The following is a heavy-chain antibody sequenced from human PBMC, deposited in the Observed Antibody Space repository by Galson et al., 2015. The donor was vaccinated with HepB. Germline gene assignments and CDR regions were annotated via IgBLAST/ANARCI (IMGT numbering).Heavy chain of an antibody. D-gene: IGHD4-17*01. CDR1: GGSISSSY. V-gene: IGHV4-59*08. CDR3: ARGAGDYHY. J-gene: IGHJ4*02. Sequence: ETLSLTCTVSGGSISSSYWSWIRQPPGKGLEWIGYIYYSGSTNYNPSLTSRVTISVDTSKNRFSLNLSSVTAADTAVYYCARGAGDYHYWGQGTLVTVSS. CDR2: IYYSGST.